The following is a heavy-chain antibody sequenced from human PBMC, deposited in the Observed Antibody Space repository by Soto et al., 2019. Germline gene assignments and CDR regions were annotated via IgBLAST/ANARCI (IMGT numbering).Heavy chain of an antibody. Sequence: ASVKVSCKASGGTFSSYAISWVRQAPGQGLEWMGGIIPIFGTANYAQKFQGRVTITADESTSTAYMELSSLRSEDTAVYYCARDSGYSYGSVYYYYGMDVWGQGTTVTVSS. J-gene: IGHJ6*02. CDR2: IIPIFGTA. CDR3: ARDSGYSYGSVYYYYGMDV. CDR1: GGTFSSYA. V-gene: IGHV1-69*13. D-gene: IGHD5-18*01.